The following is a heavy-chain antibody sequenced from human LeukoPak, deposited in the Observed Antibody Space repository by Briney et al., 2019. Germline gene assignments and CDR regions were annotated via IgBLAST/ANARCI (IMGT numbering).Heavy chain of an antibody. D-gene: IGHD2-8*01. CDR2: ISSSSSYI. J-gene: IGHJ3*02. CDR1: GFTISSYS. CDR3: ARDRTIDCTNGVCYSRGAFDI. V-gene: IGHV3-21*01. Sequence: GGSLRLSCAASGFTISSYSMNWVRQAPGKGLEWVSSISSSSSYIYYADSVKGRFTISRDNAKNSLYLQMNSLRAEDTAVYYSARDRTIDCTNGVCYSRGAFDIWGQGTMVTVSS.